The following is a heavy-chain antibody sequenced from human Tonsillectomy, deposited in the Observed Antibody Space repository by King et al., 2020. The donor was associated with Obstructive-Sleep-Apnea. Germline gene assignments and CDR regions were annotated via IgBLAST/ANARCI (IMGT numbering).Heavy chain of an antibody. D-gene: IGHD3-10*01. Sequence: QLVQSGGGVVQPGRSLRLSCAASGFTFTYFGMHWVRQAPGKGLEWVAIISNDGSIEYYADSVKGRFTISRDNSKNTLYLHMSSLSAEDTAVYYCAKSFGELLYSSFDYWGQGTLVTVSS. CDR2: ISNDGSIE. J-gene: IGHJ4*02. CDR1: GFTFTYFG. V-gene: IGHV3-30*18. CDR3: AKSFGELLYSSFDY.